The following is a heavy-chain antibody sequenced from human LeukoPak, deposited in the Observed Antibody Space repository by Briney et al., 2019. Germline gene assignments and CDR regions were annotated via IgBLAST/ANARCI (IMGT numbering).Heavy chain of an antibody. CDR1: GFTFRSYA. V-gene: IGHV3-23*01. CDR3: AKDFPYYYDTSGYYHDY. J-gene: IGHJ4*02. CDR2: ISGSGGST. D-gene: IGHD3-22*01. Sequence: GGSLRLSCAASGFTFRSYAMSWVRQAPGKGLEWVSAISGSGGSTYYADSVKGRFTISRDNSKNTLYLQMNSLRAEDTAVYYCAKDFPYYYDTSGYYHDYWGQGTLVTVSS.